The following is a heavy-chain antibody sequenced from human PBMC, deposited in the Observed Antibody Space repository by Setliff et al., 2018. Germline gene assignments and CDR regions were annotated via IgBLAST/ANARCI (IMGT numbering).Heavy chain of an antibody. CDR3: GRDVFDFRTGQGGP. J-gene: IGHJ5*02. D-gene: IGHD3-3*01. CDR2: FSSSGSI. V-gene: IGHV3-48*03. CDR1: GFTFSSHT. Sequence: GGSLRLSCAASGFTFSSHTMNWVRQGPGKGLEWVAYFSSSGSISYANSVKGRFTISRDNAKNSLYLQMNSLRAEDTSVYYCGRDVFDFRTGQGGPWGQGTRVTVSS.